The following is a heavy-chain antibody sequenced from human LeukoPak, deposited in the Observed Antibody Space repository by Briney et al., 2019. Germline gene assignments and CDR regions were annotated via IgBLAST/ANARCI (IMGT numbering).Heavy chain of an antibody. Sequence: SETLSLTCTVSGGSISSYYWSWIRQPPGKGLEWIGYIYYSGSTNYNPSLKSRVTISVDTSKNQFSLKLSSVTAADTAVYYCARDRGYSGYDYFDNWGQGTLVTVSS. CDR1: GGSISSYY. V-gene: IGHV4-59*01. CDR3: ARDRGYSGYDYFDN. J-gene: IGHJ4*02. CDR2: IYYSGST. D-gene: IGHD5-12*01.